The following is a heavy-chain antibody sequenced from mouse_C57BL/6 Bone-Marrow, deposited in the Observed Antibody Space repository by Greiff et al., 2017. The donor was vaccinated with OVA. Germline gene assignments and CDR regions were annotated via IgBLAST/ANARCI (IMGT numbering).Heavy chain of an antibody. D-gene: IGHD2-4*01. CDR3: ARGTMITRYYAMDY. Sequence: VQLQQPGAELVKPGASVKLSCKASGYTFTSYWMHWVKQRPGRGLEWIGRIDPNSGGTTYNEKFKSKATLTVDKPSSTAYMQLSSLTSEDSAVYYCARGTMITRYYAMDYWGQGTSVTVSS. V-gene: IGHV1-72*01. CDR1: GYTFTSYW. CDR2: IDPNSGGT. J-gene: IGHJ4*01.